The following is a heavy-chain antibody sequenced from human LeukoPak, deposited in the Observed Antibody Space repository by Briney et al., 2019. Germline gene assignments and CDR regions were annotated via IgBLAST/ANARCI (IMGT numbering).Heavy chain of an antibody. J-gene: IGHJ5*02. D-gene: IGHD2-2*01. Sequence: SETLSLTCTVSGGSISSYYWSWIRQPPGKGLEWIGYIYYSGSTNYNPSLKSRVTISVDTSKNQFSLKLSSVTAADTAVYYCARGEYCSSTSCWVSWFDPWGQGTLVTVSS. V-gene: IGHV4-59*08. CDR3: ARGEYCSSTSCWVSWFDP. CDR1: GGSISSYY. CDR2: IYYSGST.